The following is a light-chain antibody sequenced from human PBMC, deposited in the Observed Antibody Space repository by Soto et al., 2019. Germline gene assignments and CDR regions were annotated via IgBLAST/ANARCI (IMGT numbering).Light chain of an antibody. Sequence: EIVLTQSPGTLSLSPGERATLSCRASQSVSSNLAWYQQKPGQAPRLLIYGASSRATGIPDRFSGSGSGTDFTLTISRLEPEDFAVYYCHQYGSSPRTFGQGTKGDIK. J-gene: IGKJ1*01. V-gene: IGKV3-20*01. CDR1: QSVSSN. CDR3: HQYGSSPRT. CDR2: GAS.